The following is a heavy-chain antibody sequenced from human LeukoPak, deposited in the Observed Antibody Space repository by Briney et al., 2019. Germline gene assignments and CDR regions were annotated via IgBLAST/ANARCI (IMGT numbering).Heavy chain of an antibody. V-gene: IGHV3-23*01. CDR1: GFTFSSYD. CDR2: SSGSGGSK. Sequence: GGSLRLSCAASGFTFSSYDMHWVRQAPGKGLEWVSGSSGSGGSKYYADSVKGRFTISRDNSNNTLYLQTNSLRAEDTAVYYCAKDRYYGSGNYPLDAFDIWGQGTMVTVSS. D-gene: IGHD3-10*01. J-gene: IGHJ3*02. CDR3: AKDRYYGSGNYPLDAFDI.